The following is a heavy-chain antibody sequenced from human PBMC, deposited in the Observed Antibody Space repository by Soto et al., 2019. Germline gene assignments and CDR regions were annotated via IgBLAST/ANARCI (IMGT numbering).Heavy chain of an antibody. CDR3: ARVLGXSSSPYYYYYGMDV. Sequence: SETLSLTCTVSGGSISSYYWSWIRQPPGKGLEWIGYIYYSGSTNYNPSLKSRVTISVDTSKNQFSLKLSSVTAADTAVYYCARVLGXSSSPYYYYYGMDVWGQGTTVTVSS. V-gene: IGHV4-59*01. J-gene: IGHJ6*02. CDR2: IYYSGST. D-gene: IGHD6-6*01. CDR1: GGSISSYY.